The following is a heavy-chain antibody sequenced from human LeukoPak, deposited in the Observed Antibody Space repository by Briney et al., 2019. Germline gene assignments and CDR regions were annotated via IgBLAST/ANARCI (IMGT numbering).Heavy chain of an antibody. CDR1: GGTFSSYA. J-gene: IGHJ4*02. CDR2: IIPIFGTA. V-gene: IGHV1-69*13. CDR3: ASIAVAGKDY. Sequence: GASVKVSCKASGGTFSSYAISWVRQAPGQGLEWMGGIIPIFGTANYAQKFQGRVTITANESTSTAYMELSSLRSEDTAVYYCASIAVAGKDYWGQGTLVTVS. D-gene: IGHD6-19*01.